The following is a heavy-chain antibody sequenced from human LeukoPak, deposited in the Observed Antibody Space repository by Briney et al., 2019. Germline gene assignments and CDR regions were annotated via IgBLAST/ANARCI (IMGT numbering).Heavy chain of an antibody. J-gene: IGHJ5*02. CDR1: GGSISSYY. CDR3: AGGVEAATHFVWFDP. D-gene: IGHD2-15*01. Sequence: PSETLSLTCTVSGGSISSYYWSWIRQPPGKGLEWIGYIYYSGSTNYNPSLKSRVTISVDTSKNQFSLKLSSVTAADAAVYYCAGGVEAATHFVWFDPWGQGTLVTVSS. CDR2: IYYSGST. V-gene: IGHV4-59*01.